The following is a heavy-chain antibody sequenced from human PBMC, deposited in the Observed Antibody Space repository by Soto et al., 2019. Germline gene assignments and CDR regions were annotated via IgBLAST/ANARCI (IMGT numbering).Heavy chain of an antibody. CDR3: ARHRFPTFRGVVYFDY. D-gene: IGHD3-10*01. CDR2: IYYSGST. Sequence: SETLSLTCTVSGGSISSYYWSWIRQPPGKGLEWIGYIYYSGSTNYNPSLKSRVTISVDTSKNQFSLKLSSVTAADTAVYYCARHRFPTFRGVVYFDYWGQGTLVTVSS. CDR1: GGSISSYY. J-gene: IGHJ4*02. V-gene: IGHV4-59*08.